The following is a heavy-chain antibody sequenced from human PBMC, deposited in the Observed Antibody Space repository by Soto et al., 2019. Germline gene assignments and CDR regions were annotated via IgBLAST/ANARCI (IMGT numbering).Heavy chain of an antibody. CDR2: IYYSGST. D-gene: IGHD4-17*01. CDR1: GGSISSSSYY. V-gene: IGHV4-39*01. J-gene: IGHJ6*02. CDR3: ARTRRPYGDYEFYSYGMDV. Sequence: QLQLQESGPGLVKPSETLSLTCTVSGGSISSSSYYWGWIRQPPGKGLEWIGSIYYSGSTYYNPSLRSRVTISVDTSKNQFSLKLSSVTAADTAVYYCARTRRPYGDYEFYSYGMDVWGQGTTVTVSS.